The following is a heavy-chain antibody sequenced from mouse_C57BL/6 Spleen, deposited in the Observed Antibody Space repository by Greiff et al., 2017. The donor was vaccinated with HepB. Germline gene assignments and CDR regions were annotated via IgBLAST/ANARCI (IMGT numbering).Heavy chain of an antibody. Sequence: QVQLQQPGAELVRPGSSVKLSCKASGYTFTSYWMHWVKQRPIQGLEWIGNIDPSDSETHYNQKFKDKATLTVDKSSSTAYMQLSSLTSEDSAVYYCAREEGYYYGSSHFDYWGQGTTLTVSS. J-gene: IGHJ2*01. D-gene: IGHD1-1*01. V-gene: IGHV1-52*01. CDR2: IDPSDSET. CDR3: AREEGYYYGSSHFDY. CDR1: GYTFTSYW.